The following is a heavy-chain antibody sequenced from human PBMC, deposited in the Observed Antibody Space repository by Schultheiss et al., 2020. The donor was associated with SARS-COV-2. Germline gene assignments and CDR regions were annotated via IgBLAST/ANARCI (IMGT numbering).Heavy chain of an antibody. CDR3: ARGWYSSSSDFDY. CDR1: GGSVSSGSYY. CDR2: IYNSGGT. V-gene: IGHV4-61*01. Sequence: SETLSLTCTASGGSVSSGSYYWSWIRQPPGKGLEWIGYIYNSGGTNYNPSLKSRVTISVDTSKNQFSLKLSSVTAADTAVYYCARGWYSSSSDFDYCGQGTLVTVSS. D-gene: IGHD6-13*01. J-gene: IGHJ4*02.